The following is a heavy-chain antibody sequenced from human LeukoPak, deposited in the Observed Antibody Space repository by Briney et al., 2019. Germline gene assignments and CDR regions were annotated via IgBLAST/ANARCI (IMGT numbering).Heavy chain of an antibody. CDR1: GFTFSSYA. CDR2: ISGSGGST. V-gene: IGHV3-23*01. Sequence: PGGSLRLSCAASGFTFSSYAMSWVRQAPGKGLEWVSAISGSGGSTYYADYVKGRFTISRDNSKTTLYLQMNSLRAEDTAVYYCAHDIVVVPAAIPLGDYWGQGTLVTVSS. CDR3: AHDIVVVPAAIPLGDY. D-gene: IGHD2-2*01. J-gene: IGHJ4*02.